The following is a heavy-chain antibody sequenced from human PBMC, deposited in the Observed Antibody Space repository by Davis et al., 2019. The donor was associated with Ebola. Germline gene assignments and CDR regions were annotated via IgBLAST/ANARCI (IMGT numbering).Heavy chain of an antibody. CDR2: IIPIFGTA. J-gene: IGHJ1*01. D-gene: IGHD6-13*01. CDR3: ARGGSSWSAEYFQH. CDR1: RGTFSSYA. Sequence: SVTVSCKASRGTFSSYAISWVRQAPGQGLEWMGGIIPIFGTANYAQKFQGRVTITADESTSTAYMELSSLRSDDTAVYFCARGGSSWSAEYFQHWGQGTLVTVSS. V-gene: IGHV1-69*13.